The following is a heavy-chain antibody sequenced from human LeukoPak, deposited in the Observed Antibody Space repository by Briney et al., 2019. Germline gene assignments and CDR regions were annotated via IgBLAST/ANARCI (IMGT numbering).Heavy chain of an antibody. V-gene: IGHV1-69*02. CDR1: GGTVSSYT. CDR2: IIPILGIA. CDR3: ASCDRFLELGADAFEI. J-gene: IGHJ3*02. D-gene: IGHD1-7*01. Sequence: SVKVSCKASGGTVSSYTISWVRQAPGQGLEWMGRIIPILGIANYAQKFQGRVTITADKSTSTAYMELRSLRSEDTAEDYCASCDRFLELGADAFEIWGQGTMVTVAS.